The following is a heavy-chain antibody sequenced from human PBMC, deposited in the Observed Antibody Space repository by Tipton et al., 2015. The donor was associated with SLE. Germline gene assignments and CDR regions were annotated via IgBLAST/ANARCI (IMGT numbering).Heavy chain of an antibody. CDR3: ARLEQQLVEGFDP. V-gene: IGHV4-39*07. D-gene: IGHD6-13*01. J-gene: IGHJ5*02. CDR2: INHSGST. Sequence: LRLSCTVSGGSISSSSYYWGWIRQPPGKGLEWIGEINHSGSTKYNPSLKSRVTISVDTSKNQFSLKLSSVTAADTAVYYCARLEQQLVEGFDPWGQGTLVTVSS. CDR1: GGSISSSSYY.